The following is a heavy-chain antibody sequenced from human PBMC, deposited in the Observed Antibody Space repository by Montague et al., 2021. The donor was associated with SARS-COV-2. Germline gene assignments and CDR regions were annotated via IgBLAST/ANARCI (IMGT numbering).Heavy chain of an antibody. D-gene: IGHD3-10*01. CDR2: IKEDGSEK. J-gene: IGHJ4*02. Sequence: LRLSCAASGFTFSRCWMTWVRQAPGKGLEWVANIKEDGSEKYYVDSVKGRFTISRDNAKNSLSLQMNSLRAEDTAVYYCARTGYFASGNYVWGQGTLVTVSS. CDR1: GFTFSRCW. V-gene: IGHV3-7*01. CDR3: ARTGYFASGNYV.